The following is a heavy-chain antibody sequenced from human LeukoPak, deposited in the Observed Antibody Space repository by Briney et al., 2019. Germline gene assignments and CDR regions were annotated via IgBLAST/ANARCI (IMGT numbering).Heavy chain of an antibody. V-gene: IGHV3-11*01. CDR2: ISSSGSTI. CDR1: GFTFSDYY. J-gene: IGHJ3*02. Sequence: PGGSLRLSCAASGFTFSDYYMSWIRQAPGKGLEWVSYISSSGSTIYYADSVKGRFTISRDNAKNLLYLQMNSLRAEDTAVYYCARGVAYSGSWYSVFNDAFDIWGQGTMVTVSS. D-gene: IGHD6-13*01. CDR3: ARGVAYSGSWYSVFNDAFDI.